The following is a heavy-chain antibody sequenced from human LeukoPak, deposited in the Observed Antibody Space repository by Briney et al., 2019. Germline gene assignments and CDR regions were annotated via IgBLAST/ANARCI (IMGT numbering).Heavy chain of an antibody. D-gene: IGHD3-16*02. V-gene: IGHV4-34*01. CDR3: ARQNLNSSLYSFDY. Sequence: SETLSLTCAVYGGSFSGYYWSWIRQSPGKGLEWIGEIDHSGSANSNPSLKSRVAISVDTSKNQFSLKLTSVTAADTAVYYCARQNLNSSLYSFDYWGQGALATVSS. J-gene: IGHJ4*02. CDR2: IDHSGSA. CDR1: GGSFSGYY.